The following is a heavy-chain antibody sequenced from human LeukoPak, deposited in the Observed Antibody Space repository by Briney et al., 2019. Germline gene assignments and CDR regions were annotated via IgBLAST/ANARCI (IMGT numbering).Heavy chain of an antibody. CDR1: GFTFSSYS. CDR2: INIISSEI. V-gene: IGHV3-21*05. Sequence: PGGSLRLSCAASGFTFSSYSMNWVRQAPGKGLEWVSYINIISSEIYYGDSVKGRFTISRDNAKNTLYLQMSSLRAEDTAVYYCARVTVSSSEVIFDYWGQGSLVTVSS. J-gene: IGHJ4*02. CDR3: ARVTVSSSEVIFDY. D-gene: IGHD1-20*01.